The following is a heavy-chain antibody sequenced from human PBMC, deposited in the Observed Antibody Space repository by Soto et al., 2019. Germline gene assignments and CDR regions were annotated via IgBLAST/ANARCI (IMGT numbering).Heavy chain of an antibody. CDR1: GGSFSGYY. CDR3: ARGSDRAPMVRGVYFDY. CDR2: INHSGST. V-gene: IGHV4-34*01. J-gene: IGHJ4*02. D-gene: IGHD3-10*01. Sequence: SETLSLTCAVYGGSFSGYYWSWIRQPPGKGLEWIGEINHSGSTNYNPSLKSRVTISVDTSKNQFSLKLSSVTAADTAVYYCARGSDRAPMVRGVYFDYWGQGTLVTVSS.